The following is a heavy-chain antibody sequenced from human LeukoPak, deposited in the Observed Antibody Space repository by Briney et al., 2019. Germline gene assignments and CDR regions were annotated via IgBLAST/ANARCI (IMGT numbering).Heavy chain of an antibody. D-gene: IGHD3-3*01. J-gene: IGHJ3*02. V-gene: IGHV1-8*03. Sequence: GASVKVSCKASGYTFTSYDINWVRQATGQGLEWMGWMNPNSGNTGYAQKFQGRVTITRNTSISTAYMELSSLRSEDTAVYYCARSYCDFWSGSDAFDIWGPGTMVTVSS. CDR1: GYTFTSYD. CDR2: MNPNSGNT. CDR3: ARSYCDFWSGSDAFDI.